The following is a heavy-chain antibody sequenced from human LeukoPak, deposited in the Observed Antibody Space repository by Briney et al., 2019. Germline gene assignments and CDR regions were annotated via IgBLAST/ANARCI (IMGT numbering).Heavy chain of an antibody. J-gene: IGHJ4*02. CDR3: ARHRILEWSPYDY. CDR1: GGSISSSSYY. V-gene: IGHV4-39*01. D-gene: IGHD3-3*01. CDR2: IYYSGST. Sequence: SETLSLTCTVSGGSISSSSYYWGWIRQPPGKGLEWIGSIYYSGSTYYNPSLKSRVTISVDTSKNQFSLKLSSVTAADTAVYYCARHRILEWSPYDYWGQGTLVTVSS.